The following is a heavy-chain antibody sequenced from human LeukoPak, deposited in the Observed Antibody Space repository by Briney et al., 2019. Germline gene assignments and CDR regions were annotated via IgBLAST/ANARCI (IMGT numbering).Heavy chain of an antibody. CDR1: GFTFSSNY. CDR3: SANFDF. CDR2: IWYDGSNQ. Sequence: RGSLRLSCAAPGFTFSSNYMSWVRQAPGKGLEWVAVIWYDGSNQYYADSVKGRFTISRDNSKNTLYLQMNSLRAEDTAVYYCSANFDFWGQGTLVTVSS. V-gene: IGHV3-33*08. D-gene: IGHD6-25*01. J-gene: IGHJ4*02.